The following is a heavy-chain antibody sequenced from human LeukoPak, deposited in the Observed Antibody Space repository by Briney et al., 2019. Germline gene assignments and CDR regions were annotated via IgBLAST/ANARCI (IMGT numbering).Heavy chain of an antibody. CDR1: GGTFISYA. J-gene: IGHJ3*02. V-gene: IGHV1-69*13. CDR2: IIPIFGTA. D-gene: IGHD3-22*01. Sequence: SVKVSCKASGGTFISYAISWVRQAPGQGLEWMGGIIPIFGTANYAQKFQGRVTITADESTSTAYMELSSLRSEDTAVYYCAWGKYYYDSSGYYYDDAFDIWGQGTMVTVSS. CDR3: AWGKYYYDSSGYYYDDAFDI.